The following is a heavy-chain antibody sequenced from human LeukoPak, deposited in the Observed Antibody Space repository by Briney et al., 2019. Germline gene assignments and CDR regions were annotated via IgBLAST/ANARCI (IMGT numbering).Heavy chain of an antibody. CDR3: AKRPGGGIAADY. Sequence: HPGGSLRLSCAASGFTFSSYAMSWVRQAPGKGLEWVSAISGSGGSTYYADSVKGRFTISRDNSKNTLYLQMNSLRAEDTAVYYCAKRPGGGIAADYWGQGTLVTVSS. J-gene: IGHJ4*02. V-gene: IGHV3-23*01. CDR1: GFTFSSYA. D-gene: IGHD6-13*01. CDR2: ISGSGGST.